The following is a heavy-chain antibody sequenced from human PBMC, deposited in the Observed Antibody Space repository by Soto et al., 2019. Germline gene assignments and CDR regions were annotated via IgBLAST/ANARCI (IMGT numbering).Heavy chain of an antibody. CDR3: ARDTGIAAAGTVMDV. Sequence: QVQLLQSGAEVKKPGSSVKVSCKASGGTFSSYGISWVRQAPGQGLEWMGGIIPIFGTPNYAQKFQGRVTITADESTSTAYVELTSLRSEDTAVYYCARDTGIAAAGTVMDVWGQGTTVTVSS. CDR1: GGTFSSYG. D-gene: IGHD6-13*01. CDR2: IIPIFGTP. J-gene: IGHJ6*02. V-gene: IGHV1-69*01.